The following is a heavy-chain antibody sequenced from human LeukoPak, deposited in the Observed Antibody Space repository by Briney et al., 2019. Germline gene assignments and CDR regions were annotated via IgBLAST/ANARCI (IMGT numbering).Heavy chain of an antibody. V-gene: IGHV4-39*01. CDR2: IYYSGST. D-gene: IGHD6-13*01. CDR3: ARGTRDSSSWYDY. J-gene: IGHJ4*02. CDR1: GGSISSSSYY. Sequence: SETLSLTCTVSGGSISSSSYYWGWIRQPPGKGLEWIGSIYYSGSTYHNPSLKSRVTISVDTSKNQFSLKLSSVTAADTAVYYCARGTRDSSSWYDYWGQGTLVTVSS.